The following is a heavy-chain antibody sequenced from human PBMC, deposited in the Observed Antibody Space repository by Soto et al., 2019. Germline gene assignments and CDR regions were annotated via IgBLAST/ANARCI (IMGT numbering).Heavy chain of an antibody. V-gene: IGHV3-30*18. CDR2: ISYDGSNK. Sequence: PGGSLRLSCAASGFTFSSYGMHWVRQAPGKGLEWVAVISYDGSNKYYADSVKGRFTISRDNSKNTLYLQMNSLRAEGTAVYYCAKDRPSGSRPYSSRMDVWGQGTTLTVSS. J-gene: IGHJ6*02. CDR1: GFTFSSYG. CDR3: AKDRPSGSRPYSSRMDV. D-gene: IGHD1-26*01.